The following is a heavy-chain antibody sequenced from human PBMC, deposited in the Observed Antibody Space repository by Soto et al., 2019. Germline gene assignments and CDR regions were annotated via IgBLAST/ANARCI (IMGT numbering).Heavy chain of an antibody. CDR3: AREGDIVVVVAATRHNWFDP. CDR1: GGTFSSYA. D-gene: IGHD2-15*01. Sequence: QVQLVQSGAEVKKPGSSVKVSCKASGGTFSSYAISWVRQAPGQGLEWMGGIIPIFGTANYAQKFQGRVTITADESTSTACMELSSLRSEDTAVYYCAREGDIVVVVAATRHNWFDPWGQGTLVTVSS. CDR2: IIPIFGTA. V-gene: IGHV1-69*01. J-gene: IGHJ5*02.